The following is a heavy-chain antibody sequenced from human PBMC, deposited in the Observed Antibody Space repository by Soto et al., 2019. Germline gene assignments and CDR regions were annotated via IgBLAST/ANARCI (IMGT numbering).Heavy chain of an antibody. V-gene: IGHV5-51*01. D-gene: IGHD5-18*01. CDR1: GYSFTSYW. CDR2: IYPGDSHT. J-gene: IGHJ4*02. CDR3: ARSYSYAYSFDS. Sequence: GESLKISCEGSGYSFTSYWIGWVRQMPGKGLEWMGIIYPGDSHTTYSPSFQGQVTISADKSVNTAYLQWSSLKASDTAMYYCARSYSYAYSFDSWGQGTLVTVSS.